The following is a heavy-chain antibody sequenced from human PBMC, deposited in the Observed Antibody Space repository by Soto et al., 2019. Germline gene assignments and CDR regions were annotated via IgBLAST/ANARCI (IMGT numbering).Heavy chain of an antibody. CDR1: GDSISTYDYY. CDR2: IYYSGTT. Sequence: SETLSLTCTVSGDSISTYDYYWSWFRQPPGGGLQWIGYIYYSGTTYYNPSLKSRVTLSMDTSKNQFSLRLSSVTAADTAVYYCARGIGVFDSWGQGTLVTVSS. D-gene: IGHD3-10*01. J-gene: IGHJ4*02. CDR3: ARGIGVFDS. V-gene: IGHV4-30-4*01.